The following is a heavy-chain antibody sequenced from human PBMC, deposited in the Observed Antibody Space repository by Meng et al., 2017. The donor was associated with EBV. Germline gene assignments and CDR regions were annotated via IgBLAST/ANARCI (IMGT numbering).Heavy chain of an antibody. V-gene: IGHV1-46*01. CDR1: GYTFTSYY. J-gene: IGHJ4*02. Sequence: QVQLVQPGAEVKRPGASVKVSCKASGYTFTSYYLHWVRQAPGQGLEWMGIIIPAGGNTNYAQKFRGRFTMTRDTSTSTVYMDLSILTSEDTAVYYCVRELVGGTFDYWGQGTLVTVSS. CDR2: IIPAGGNT. D-gene: IGHD1/OR15-1a*01. CDR3: VRELVGGTFDY.